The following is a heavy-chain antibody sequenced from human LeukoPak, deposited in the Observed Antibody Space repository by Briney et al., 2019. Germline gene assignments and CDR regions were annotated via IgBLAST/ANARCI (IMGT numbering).Heavy chain of an antibody. J-gene: IGHJ3*02. CDR2: ISDSGGST. V-gene: IGHV3-23*01. Sequence: PGWSLRLSCAASGFTFSSYAMSWVRQAPGKGLEWVSTISDSGGSTYYADSVKGRFTISRDNSKNTLYLQMNSLRAEDTAVYYCAKDWASLYGADAFDIWGQGTMVTVSS. CDR1: GFTFSSYA. D-gene: IGHD2/OR15-2a*01. CDR3: AKDWASLYGADAFDI.